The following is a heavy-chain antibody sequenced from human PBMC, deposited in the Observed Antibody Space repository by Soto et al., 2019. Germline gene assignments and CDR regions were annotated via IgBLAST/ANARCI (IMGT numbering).Heavy chain of an antibody. CDR1: GGTFSSYA. Sequence: ASVKVSCKASGGTFSSYAISWVRQAPGQGLEWMGGIIPIFGTANYAQKFQGRVTITADESTSTAYMELSSLRSEDTAVYYCARDPDVYCKGTIGGAFDLWGQGTTVTVS. CDR2: IIPIFGTA. D-gene: IGHD2-2*01. J-gene: IGHJ3*01. CDR3: ARDPDVYCKGTIGGAFDL. V-gene: IGHV1-69*13.